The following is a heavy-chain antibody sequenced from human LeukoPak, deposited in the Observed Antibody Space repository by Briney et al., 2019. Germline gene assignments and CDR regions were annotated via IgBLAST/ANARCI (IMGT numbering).Heavy chain of an antibody. CDR3: AKITAAGTDY. CDR1: GGSISSHY. D-gene: IGHD6-13*01. Sequence: SETLSLTCSVSGGSISSHYWSWIRQPPGKGLEWIGYIYYSGSTNYNPSLKSRVTISVDTSKNQFSLKLSSVTAADTAVYYCAKITAAGTDYWGQGILVTVSS. V-gene: IGHV4-59*11. J-gene: IGHJ4*02. CDR2: IYYSGST.